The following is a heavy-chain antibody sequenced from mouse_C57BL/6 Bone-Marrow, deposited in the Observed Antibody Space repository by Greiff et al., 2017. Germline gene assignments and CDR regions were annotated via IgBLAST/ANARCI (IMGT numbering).Heavy chain of an antibody. CDR2: INPSNGGT. CDR1: GYTFTSYW. J-gene: IGHJ3*01. CDR3: ARSLYYDRAY. V-gene: IGHV1-53*01. D-gene: IGHD2-4*01. Sequence: QVHVKQSGTELVKPGASVKLSCKASGYTFTSYWMHWVKQRPGQGLEWIGNINPSNGGTNYNEKFKSKATLTVDKSSSTAYMQLSSLTSEDSAVYYCARSLYYDRAYWGQGTLVTVSA.